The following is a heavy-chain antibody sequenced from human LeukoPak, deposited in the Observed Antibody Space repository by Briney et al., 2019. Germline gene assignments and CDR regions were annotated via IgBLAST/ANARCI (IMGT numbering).Heavy chain of an antibody. J-gene: IGHJ6*02. CDR1: GFTFSTSS. CDR2: ISRSSDYI. D-gene: IGHD3-22*01. CDR3: ARDLNYYDSSTYDPYYGMDV. V-gene: IGHV3-21*01. Sequence: PGGSLRLSCAASGFTFSTSSINWVRQAPGKGLEWVSSISRSSDYISYADSVKGRFTISRDNAKNSPYLQMNSLRAEDTAVYYCARDLNYYDSSTYDPYYGMDVWGQGTTVTVSS.